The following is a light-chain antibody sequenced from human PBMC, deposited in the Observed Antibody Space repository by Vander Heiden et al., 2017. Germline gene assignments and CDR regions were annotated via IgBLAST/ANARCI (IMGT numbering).Light chain of an antibody. Sequence: EIVLTQSPGTLSLSPGEGATLSCRASQSVSSTSLAWYQQKPGQAPRLLIYGASTRANGISARFSGSGSGTDFTLTISRVDPEDFAMYYWQQDGSSQTFGGGTKVEIK. CDR1: QSVSSTS. CDR2: GAS. J-gene: IGKJ4*01. CDR3: QQDGSSQT. V-gene: IGKV3-20*01.